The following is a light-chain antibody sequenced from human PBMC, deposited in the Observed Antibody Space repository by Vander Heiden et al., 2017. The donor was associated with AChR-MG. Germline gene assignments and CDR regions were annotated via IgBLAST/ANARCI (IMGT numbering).Light chain of an antibody. Sequence: QSALTQPASVSGSPGQSLPISCTGTSSDVGGYNYVSWYQQHPGKAPKLMIYDVSNRPSGVSNRFSGSKSGNTASLTISGLQAEDEADYYCSSYTSSSTFVIGGGTKLTVL. CDR3: SSYTSSSTFV. CDR1: SSDVGGYNY. CDR2: DVS. J-gene: IGLJ3*02. V-gene: IGLV2-14*03.